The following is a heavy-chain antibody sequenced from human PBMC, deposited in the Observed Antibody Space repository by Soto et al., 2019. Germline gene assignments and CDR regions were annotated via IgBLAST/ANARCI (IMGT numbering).Heavy chain of an antibody. V-gene: IGHV4-30-2*01. Sequence: SETLSLSCAVSGGSISSGGYSWSWIRQPPGKGLEWIGYIYHSGSTYYNPSLKSRVTISVDRSKNQFSLKLSSVTAADTAVYYCARFDVRSPGIFAYWGQGTLVTVSS. J-gene: IGHJ4*02. CDR2: IYHSGST. CDR3: ARFDVRSPGIFAY. D-gene: IGHD3-10*01. CDR1: GGSISSGGYS.